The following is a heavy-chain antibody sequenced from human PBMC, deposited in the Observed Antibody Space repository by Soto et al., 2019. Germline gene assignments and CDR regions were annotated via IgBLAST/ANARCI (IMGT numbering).Heavy chain of an antibody. J-gene: IGHJ5*02. CDR1: GGSISSYY. D-gene: IGHD3-10*01. CDR2: IYHTGTT. Sequence: SETLSLTCTVSGGSISSYYWIWIRQPPGKGLEWIGYIYHTGTTNYNPSLKSRVTISVDKSKNQFSLKLSSVTAADTAVYYCARLYMVRGVMNWLDPWGQGTLVTVSS. CDR3: ARLYMVRGVMNWLDP. V-gene: IGHV4-59*12.